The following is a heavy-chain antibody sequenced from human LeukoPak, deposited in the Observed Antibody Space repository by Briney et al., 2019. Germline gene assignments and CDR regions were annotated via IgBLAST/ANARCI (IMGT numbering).Heavy chain of an antibody. CDR1: GFTFRSYW. CDR2: IKEDGSEK. CDR3: ARVMPRLRFLGWLLYFGFWFHWFDP. D-gene: IGHD3-3*01. J-gene: IGHJ5*02. V-gene: IGHV3-7*03. Sequence: PGGSLRLSCAASGFTFRSYWMSWVRQAPGKGLEWVANIKEDGSEKYYVDSVKGRFTISRDSAKNSLYLQMNSLRVEDTAVYYCARVMPRLRFLGWLLYFGFWFHWFDPWGQGTLVTVSS.